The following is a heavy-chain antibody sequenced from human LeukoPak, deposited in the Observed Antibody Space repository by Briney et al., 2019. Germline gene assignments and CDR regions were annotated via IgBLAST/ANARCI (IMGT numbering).Heavy chain of an antibody. CDR1: GASVSSYY. V-gene: IGHV4-59*02. CDR3: ARYYADVIGYYYYYDY. J-gene: IGHJ4*02. Sequence: LETLSLTCTVSGASVSSYYWSWIRKPPGKGLEWIGFSAHTGSSSYNPSLKSRVSISVDKSMNHFSLRLTSVTTADTAVYYCARYYADVIGYYYYYDYWGQGTLVTVSS. D-gene: IGHD3-22*01. CDR2: SAHTGSS.